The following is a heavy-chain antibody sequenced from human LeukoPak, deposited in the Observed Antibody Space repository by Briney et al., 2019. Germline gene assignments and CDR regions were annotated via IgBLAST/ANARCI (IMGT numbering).Heavy chain of an antibody. CDR1: GGSISSYY. CDR3: ARLMVRGAPDY. D-gene: IGHD3-10*01. CDR2: ISYSGST. V-gene: IGHV4-59*08. J-gene: IGHJ4*02. Sequence: SETLSLTCTVSGGSISSYYWSWIRQPPGKGLEWIGYISYSGSTNYNPSLKSRVTISVDTSKNRLSLKLSSVTAADTAVYYCARLMVRGAPDYWGQGTLVTVSS.